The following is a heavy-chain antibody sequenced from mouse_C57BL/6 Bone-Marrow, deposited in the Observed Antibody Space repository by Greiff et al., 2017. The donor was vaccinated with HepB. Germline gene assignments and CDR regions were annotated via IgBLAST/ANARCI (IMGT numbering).Heavy chain of an antibody. D-gene: IGHD1-1*01. V-gene: IGHV3-6*01. CDR2: ISYDGSN. J-gene: IGHJ3*01. CDR3: AREGYYYGSSYSAAWFAY. Sequence: DVQLVESGPGLVKPSQSLSLTCSVTGYSITSGYYWNWIRQFPGNKLEWMGYISYDGSNNYNPSPKNRISITRDTSKNQFFLKLNSVTTEDTATYYCAREGYYYGSSYSAAWFAYWGQGTLVTVSA. CDR1: GYSITSGYY.